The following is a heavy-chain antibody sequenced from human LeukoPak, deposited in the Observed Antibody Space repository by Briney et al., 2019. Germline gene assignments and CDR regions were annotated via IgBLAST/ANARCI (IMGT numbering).Heavy chain of an antibody. CDR3: ANIVVVPDASFGAFDI. CDR2: IYYTGST. D-gene: IGHD2-2*01. CDR1: GGSFSGYY. V-gene: IGHV4-31*11. J-gene: IGHJ3*02. Sequence: SETLSLTCAVYGGSFSGYYWSWIRQHPGKGLEWIGYIYYTGSTYYNSSLKSRVTISVDTSKNQFSLKLSSVTAADTAVYYCANIVVVPDASFGAFDIWGQGTMVTVSS.